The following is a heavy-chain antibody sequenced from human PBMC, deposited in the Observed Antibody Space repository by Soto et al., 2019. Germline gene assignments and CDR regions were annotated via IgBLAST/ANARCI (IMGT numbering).Heavy chain of an antibody. J-gene: IGHJ4*02. V-gene: IGHV4-39*01. D-gene: IGHD3-9*01. CDR2: IYYSGST. CDR1: GGSISSSSYY. CDR3: ARRVSDYDILTGYFSDPHFDY. Sequence: QLQLQESGPGLVKPSETLSLTCTVSGGSISSSSYYWGWIRQPPGKGLEWIGSIYYSGSTYYNPSLKSRVTISVDTSKNQFSLKLSSVTAADTAVYYCARRVSDYDILTGYFSDPHFDYWGQGTLVTVSS.